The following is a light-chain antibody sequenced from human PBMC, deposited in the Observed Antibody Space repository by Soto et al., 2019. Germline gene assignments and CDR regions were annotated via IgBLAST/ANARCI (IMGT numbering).Light chain of an antibody. V-gene: IGKV3-15*01. J-gene: IGKJ1*01. CDR2: GAS. Sequence: IVMTQSPATLSVSPWETATVSCMASQSVGGNLACYQQKPGHAPRLLIYGASARATGFPARFIGSGSGAEFCLAVSSLQSEDPAVYFIETYRKWPKVFGQGTKVDIK. CDR3: ETYRKWPKV. CDR1: QSVGGN.